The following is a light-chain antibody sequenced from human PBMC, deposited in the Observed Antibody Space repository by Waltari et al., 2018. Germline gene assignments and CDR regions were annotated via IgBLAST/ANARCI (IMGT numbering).Light chain of an antibody. V-gene: IGKV3-20*01. CDR1: QSVSSSY. CDR3: QQYGSSPWT. Sequence: IVLMQRQGALSFHAGEIAAFSCRASQSVSSSYLAWYQQRPGQAPRLLIYGASSRATGIPDRFSGSGSGTDFTLTISRLEPEDFAVYYCQQYGSSPWTFGQGTKVEIK. CDR2: GAS. J-gene: IGKJ1*01.